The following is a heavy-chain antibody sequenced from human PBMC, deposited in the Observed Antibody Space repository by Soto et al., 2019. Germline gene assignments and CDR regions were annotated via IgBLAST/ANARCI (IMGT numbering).Heavy chain of an antibody. CDR3: ARGLGLGDC. CDR2: INPNGGST. V-gene: IGHV1-46*01. CDR1: GYTFSSYY. D-gene: IGHD3-9*01. Sequence: QVQLVQSGAEVKKPGASVKVSCKASGYTFSSYYIHWVRQAPGQGLVCIGIINPNGGSTNYAQNFKCRLTVTRDTSTATVFMDLSSLTSDNTAMYYCARGLGLGDCWGQGTRVPVSS. J-gene: IGHJ4*02.